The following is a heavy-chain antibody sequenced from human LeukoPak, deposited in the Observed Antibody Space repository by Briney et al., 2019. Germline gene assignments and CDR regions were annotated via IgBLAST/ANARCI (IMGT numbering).Heavy chain of an antibody. CDR2: INHSGST. CDR1: GDSISSSPYY. V-gene: IGHV4-39*07. Sequence: KASETLSLTCTVSGDSISSSPYYWVWIRQPPGKGLEWIVEINHSGSTNYNPSLKSRVTISVDTSKNQFSLKLSSVTAADTAVYYCARLGRYSGYDYVHYYYYYMDVWGKGTTVTISS. J-gene: IGHJ6*03. D-gene: IGHD5-12*01. CDR3: ARLGRYSGYDYVHYYYYYMDV.